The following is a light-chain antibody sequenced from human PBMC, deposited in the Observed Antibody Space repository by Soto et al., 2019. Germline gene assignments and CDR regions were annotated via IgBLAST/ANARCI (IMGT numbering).Light chain of an antibody. V-gene: IGKV4-1*01. J-gene: IGKJ1*01. Sequence: DIVMTQSPDSLAVSLGERATINCKSSQSGLYSSTNKNYLAWYQQKPGHPPKLLIYWASTRESGVPDRFSGSGSGTDFTLTISSLQAEDVAVYYCQQYYSTPRTFGQGTKVEIK. CDR3: QQYYSTPRT. CDR2: WAS. CDR1: QSGLYSSTNKNY.